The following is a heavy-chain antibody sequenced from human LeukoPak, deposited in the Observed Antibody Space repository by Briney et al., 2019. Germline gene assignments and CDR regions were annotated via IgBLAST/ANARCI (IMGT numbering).Heavy chain of an antibody. CDR3: AKDINRFLEWYTFDY. CDR2: ISSSGTNI. CDR1: GFTFSDYY. Sequence: TGGSLRLSCAASGFTFSDYYMSWLRQAPGKGLEWVSYISSSGTNIYYADSVKGRFTISRDNAKNSLYLQMNSLRAADMALYYCAKDINRFLEWYTFDYWGQGTLVTVSS. D-gene: IGHD3-3*01. J-gene: IGHJ4*02. V-gene: IGHV3-11*01.